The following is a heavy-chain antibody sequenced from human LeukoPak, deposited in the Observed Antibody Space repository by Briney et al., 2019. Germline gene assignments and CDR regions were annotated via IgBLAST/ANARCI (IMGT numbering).Heavy chain of an antibody. CDR2: IIPIFGTA. V-gene: IGHV1-69*06. D-gene: IGHD1-26*01. J-gene: IGHJ3*02. CDR3: ARDLDSGSYSSAFDI. CDR1: GGTFSSYA. Sequence: SVKVSCKASGGTFSSYAISWVRQAPGQGLEWMGGIIPIFGTANYAQKFQGRVTITADKSTSTAYMELSSLRSEDTAVYYCARDLDSGSYSSAFDIWGQGTMVTVSS.